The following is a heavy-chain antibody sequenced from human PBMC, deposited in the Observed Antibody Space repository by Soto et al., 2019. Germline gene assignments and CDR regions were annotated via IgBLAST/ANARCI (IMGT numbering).Heavy chain of an antibody. D-gene: IGHD3-10*01. CDR2: ISYDGSNK. CDR3: AKDRVLLWFGELLEPSGGMDV. J-gene: IGHJ6*02. V-gene: IGHV3-30*18. Sequence: GGSLRLSCAASGFTFSSYGMHWVRQAPGKGLEWVAVISYDGSNKYYADSVKGRFTISRDNSKNTLYLQMNSLRAEDTAVYYCAKDRVLLWFGELLEPSGGMDVWGQGTTVTVSS. CDR1: GFTFSSYG.